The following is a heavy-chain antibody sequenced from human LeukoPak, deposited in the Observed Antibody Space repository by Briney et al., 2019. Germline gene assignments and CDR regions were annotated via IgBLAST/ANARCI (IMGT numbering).Heavy chain of an antibody. D-gene: IGHD3-10*01. J-gene: IGHJ4*02. CDR3: ASAPRDYYFGSGSMGSYFDY. V-gene: IGHV3-30-3*01. CDR2: TSNDGSNK. CDR1: GFTFSSYA. Sequence: GGSLRLPCAASGFTFSSYAMHWVRQAPGKGLEWVAVTSNDGSNKYYADSVKGRFTISRDNSKNTLYVQMNSLRAEDTAVYYCASAPRDYYFGSGSMGSYFDYWGQGTLVTVSS.